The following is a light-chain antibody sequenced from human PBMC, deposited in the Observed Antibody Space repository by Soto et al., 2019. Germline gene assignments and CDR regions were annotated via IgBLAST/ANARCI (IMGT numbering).Light chain of an antibody. CDR1: SSDVGNYNL. CDR2: EGT. CDR3: CSNAGSSTYV. Sequence: QAVVTQPASVSGSPGQSITISCTGTSSDVGNYNLVSWYQQYPGKAPKLMLYEGTKRPSGVSNRFSGSTSGSTASLTISGLQAEDEADYYCCSNAGSSTYVFGSRTKLTVL. J-gene: IGLJ1*01. V-gene: IGLV2-23*01.